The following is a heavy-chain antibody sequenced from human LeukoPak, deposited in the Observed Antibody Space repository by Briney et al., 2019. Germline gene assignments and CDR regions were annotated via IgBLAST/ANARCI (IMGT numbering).Heavy chain of an antibody. CDR2: MNQDGSEK. D-gene: IGHD1-26*01. Sequence: PGGSLRLSCAASGFTFSGFWMSWVRQAPGKGLEWVANMNQDGSEKYYVDSVKGRFTISRDNAKSSLYLQMNRLTAEDTAVYYCARDQVGPEDWGQGTLVTVSS. V-gene: IGHV3-7*01. J-gene: IGHJ4*02. CDR1: GFTFSGFW. CDR3: ARDQVGPED.